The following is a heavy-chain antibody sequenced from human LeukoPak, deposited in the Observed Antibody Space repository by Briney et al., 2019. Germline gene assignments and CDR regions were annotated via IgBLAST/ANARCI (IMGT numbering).Heavy chain of an antibody. CDR1: GGSFRGYY. V-gene: IGHV4-34*01. CDR3: ARNIPYYDFWSGTKDAFDI. J-gene: IGHJ3*02. CDR2: INHSGST. Sequence: SETLSLTCAVYGGSFRGYYWSWIRQPPGKGLEWIGEINHSGSTNYNPSLKSRVTISVDTSKNQFSLKLSSVTAADTAVYYCARNIPYYDFWSGTKDAFDIWGQGTMVTVSP. D-gene: IGHD3-3*01.